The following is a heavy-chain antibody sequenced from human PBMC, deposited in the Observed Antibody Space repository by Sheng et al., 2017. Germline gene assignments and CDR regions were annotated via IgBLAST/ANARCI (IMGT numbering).Heavy chain of an antibody. D-gene: IGHD6-19*01. CDR1: GYSISSGYY. J-gene: IGHJ4*02. Sequence: QVQLQESGPGLVKPSETLSLTCTVSGYSISSGYYWGWIRQPPGKGLEWIGSIYHSGSTYYNPSLKSRVTISVDTSKNQFSLKLSSVTAADTAVYYCARATGSGWPFDYWGQGTLVTVSS. CDR2: IYHSGST. V-gene: IGHV4-38-2*02. CDR3: ARATGSGWPFDY.